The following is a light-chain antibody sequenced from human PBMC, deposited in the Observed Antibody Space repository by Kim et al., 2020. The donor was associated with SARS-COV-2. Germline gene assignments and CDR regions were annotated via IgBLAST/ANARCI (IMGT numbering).Light chain of an antibody. CDR2: AAY. CDR1: QVIGGC. Sequence: SVGNRVPHTCRARQVIGGCLVWYPQKSGEAPKCLFDAAYTFQSGIPSRFSGGGSGTEFSLTISGLQPQDFATYYCEQFKSYPRTFGQGTKGGIK. V-gene: IGKV1-9*01. CDR3: EQFKSYPRT. J-gene: IGKJ1*01.